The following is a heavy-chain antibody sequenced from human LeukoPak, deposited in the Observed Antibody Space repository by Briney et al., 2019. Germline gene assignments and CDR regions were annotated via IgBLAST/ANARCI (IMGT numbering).Heavy chain of an antibody. V-gene: IGHV4-4*07. J-gene: IGHJ4*02. CDR2: IYTSGST. D-gene: IGHD4-17*01. CDR1: GDSLSSTD. Sequence: SETLSLTCTVSGDSLSSTDWSWVRQPAGKGLEWIGRIYTSGSTNYNPSFKSRVTMSVDTSKNQFSLKLTSVTAADTAVYYCARASVARYGDYLDYWGQGTLVTVSS. CDR3: ARASVARYGDYLDY.